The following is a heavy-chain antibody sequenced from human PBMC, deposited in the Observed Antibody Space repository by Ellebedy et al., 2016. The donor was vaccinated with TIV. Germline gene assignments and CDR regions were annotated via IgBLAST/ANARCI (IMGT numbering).Heavy chain of an antibody. V-gene: IGHV1-24*01. J-gene: IGHJ3*01. CDR1: GHTLTELS. CDR2: FDPEEGET. D-gene: IGHD1-26*01. Sequence: AASVKVSCKVSGHTLTELSMHWVRQAPGKGLEWMGGFDPEEGETIYAQKFQGRVTMTEDTSTDTAHMELSSLRSKDTAVYYCARDIGGTYFFAFDLWGQGTMVTVSS. CDR3: ARDIGGTYFFAFDL.